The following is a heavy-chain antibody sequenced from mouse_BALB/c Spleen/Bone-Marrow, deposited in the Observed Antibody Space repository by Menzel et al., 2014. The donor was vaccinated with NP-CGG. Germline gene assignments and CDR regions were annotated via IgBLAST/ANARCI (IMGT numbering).Heavy chain of an antibody. D-gene: IGHD2-4*01. CDR1: GFSLTGYG. CDR3: ARALYDYDDLYCAMDY. Sequence: VMLVESGPGLVAPSQSLSITCTVSGFSLTGYGVNWVRQPPGKGLEWLGMIWGDGSTDYNSALKSRLSISKDNSKSQVFLKMNSLQTDDTARYYCARALYDYDDLYCAMDYWGQGTPVTVSS. CDR2: IWGDGST. J-gene: IGHJ4*01. V-gene: IGHV2-6-7*01.